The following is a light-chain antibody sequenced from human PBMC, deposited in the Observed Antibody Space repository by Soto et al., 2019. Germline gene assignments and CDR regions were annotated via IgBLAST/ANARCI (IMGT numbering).Light chain of an antibody. J-gene: IGLJ2*01. V-gene: IGLV2-14*01. Sequence: QSALTQPASVSGSPGQSITISCTGTSSDVGGYNYVSWYQQHPGKAPKLMIYEVSNRPSGVSNRFSGSKSGNTASLTISGLQAEDEADYYCSSYTSSSTLVFGGGTKRTVL. CDR1: SSDVGGYNY. CDR2: EVS. CDR3: SSYTSSSTLV.